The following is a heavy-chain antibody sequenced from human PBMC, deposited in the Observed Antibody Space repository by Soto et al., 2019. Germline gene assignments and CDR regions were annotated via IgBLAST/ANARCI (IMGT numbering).Heavy chain of an antibody. CDR1: GGSFSGYY. CDR2: INHSGST. J-gene: IGHJ6*02. Sequence: SETLSLTCAVYGGSFSGYYWSWIRQPPGKGLEWVGEINHSGSTNHNPSLESRVTISVDTSKNQFSLKLSSVTAADTAVYYCARGTFGVAKYGMDVWGQGTTVTAP. CDR3: ARGTFGVAKYGMDV. V-gene: IGHV4-34*01. D-gene: IGHD3-3*01.